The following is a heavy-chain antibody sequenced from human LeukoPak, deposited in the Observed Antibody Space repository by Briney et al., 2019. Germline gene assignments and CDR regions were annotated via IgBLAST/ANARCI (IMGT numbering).Heavy chain of an antibody. V-gene: IGHV3-48*03. J-gene: IGHJ4*02. Sequence: GGSLRLSCAASGFNFRGYEMNWVRQAPGKGLQWLAYISSSGSSTYYADSVQGRFTISRGNAKNSLYLHMNSLRVDDTAVYYCVGEMDSGWYPYWGPGTLVTSPQ. CDR2: ISSSGSST. D-gene: IGHD6-19*01. CDR1: GFNFRGYE. CDR3: VGEMDSGWYPY.